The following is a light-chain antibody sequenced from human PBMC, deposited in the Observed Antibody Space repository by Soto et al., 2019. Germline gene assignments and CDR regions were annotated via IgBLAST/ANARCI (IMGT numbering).Light chain of an antibody. J-gene: IGLJ3*02. V-gene: IGLV1-40*01. Sequence: QSVLTQPPSASGTPGQRVTISCSGSSSNIGSNAVNWYQQLPGTAPKLLTYGNNNRPSGVPDRFSGSRSGTSTSLTITGLQTDDEGDYYCLSYDNGLRGWVFGGGTKVTVL. CDR2: GNN. CDR3: LSYDNGLRGWV. CDR1: SSNIGSNA.